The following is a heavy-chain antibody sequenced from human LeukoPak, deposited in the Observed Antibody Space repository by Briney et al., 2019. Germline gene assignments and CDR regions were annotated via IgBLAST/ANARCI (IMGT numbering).Heavy chain of an antibody. CDR3: ASRIQPPRSHLRYFDWFPPRYYFDY. Sequence: ASVKVSCKAFGGTFSSYAISWVRQAPGQELEWMGGIIPIFGTANYAQKFQGRVTITADESTSTAYMELSSLRSEDTAVYYCASRIQPPRSHLRYFDWFPPRYYFDYWGQGTLVTVSS. V-gene: IGHV1-69*13. CDR1: GGTFSSYA. CDR2: IIPIFGTA. J-gene: IGHJ4*02. D-gene: IGHD3-9*01.